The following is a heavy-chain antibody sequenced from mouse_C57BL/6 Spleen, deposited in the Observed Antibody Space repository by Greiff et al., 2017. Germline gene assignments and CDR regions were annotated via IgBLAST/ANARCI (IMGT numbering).Heavy chain of an antibody. J-gene: IGHJ2*01. CDR1: GYTFTDYE. CDR3: TRIHYGSSRPYYFDY. D-gene: IGHD1-1*01. CDR2: IDPETGGT. Sequence: QVQLQQSGAELVRPGASVTLSCKASGYTFTDYEMHWVKPTPVHGLEWIGAIDPETGGTAYNQKFKGKAILTADKSSSTAYMELRSLTSEDSAVYYCTRIHYGSSRPYYFDYWGQGTTRTVSS. V-gene: IGHV1-15*01.